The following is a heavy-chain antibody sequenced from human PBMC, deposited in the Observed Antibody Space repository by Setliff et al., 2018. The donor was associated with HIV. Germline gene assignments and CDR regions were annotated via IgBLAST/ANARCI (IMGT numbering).Heavy chain of an antibody. CDR2: ISSGCSYI. J-gene: IGHJ3*02. CDR3: TRDKGYAFDI. CDR1: EFTFSSYN. V-gene: IGHV3-21*01. Sequence: PGGSLRLSCAASEFTFSSYNMNWVRQAPGKGLEWVSSISSGCSYIYDADSVKGRFTISRDNAKNSLYLQINRLSAEDTALYYCTRDKGYAFDIWGQGTMVTVSS. D-gene: IGHD5-18*01.